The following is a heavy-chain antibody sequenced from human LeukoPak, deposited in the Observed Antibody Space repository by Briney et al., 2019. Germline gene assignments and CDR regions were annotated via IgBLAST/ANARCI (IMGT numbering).Heavy chain of an antibody. D-gene: IGHD2-2*02. CDR3: ARDQLETGYNAFDI. CDR1: GGSISSYY. Sequence: SETLSLTCTVSGGSISSYYWSWIRQPPGKGLEWIGYICYSGSTNYNPSLKSRVTISVDTSKNQFSLKLSSVTAADTAVYYCARDQLETGYNAFDIWGQGTMVTVSS. J-gene: IGHJ3*02. V-gene: IGHV4-59*01. CDR2: ICYSGST.